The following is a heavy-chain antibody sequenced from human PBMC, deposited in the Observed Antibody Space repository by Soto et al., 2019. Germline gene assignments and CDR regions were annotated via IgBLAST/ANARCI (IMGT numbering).Heavy chain of an antibody. Sequence: PSETLSLTCAVYGGSFSGYYWSWIRQPPGKGLEWIGEINHSGSTNYNPSLKSRVTISVDTSKNQFSLKLSSVTAADTAVYYCARGWGSYYYYYYYYGMDVWGQGTTVTVSS. CDR1: GGSFSGYY. D-gene: IGHD3-10*01. CDR3: ARGWGSYYYYYYYYGMDV. J-gene: IGHJ6*02. V-gene: IGHV4-34*01. CDR2: INHSGST.